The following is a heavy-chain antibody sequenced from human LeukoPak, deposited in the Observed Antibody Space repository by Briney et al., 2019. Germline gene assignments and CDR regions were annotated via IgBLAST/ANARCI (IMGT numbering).Heavy chain of an antibody. CDR1: GYTFTNYD. V-gene: IGHV1-8*01. D-gene: IGHD2-2*01. CDR2: MNPNSGNT. J-gene: IGHJ5*02. CDR3: ARGPGYCSSTSCFHWFDP. Sequence: ASVKVSCKTSGYTFTNYDINWVRQAPGQGLEWMGWMNPNSGNTGYAQKFQGRVTMTTNTSINTAYMELSSLRSEDTAVYYCARGPGYCSSTSCFHWFDPWGQGTLVTVSS.